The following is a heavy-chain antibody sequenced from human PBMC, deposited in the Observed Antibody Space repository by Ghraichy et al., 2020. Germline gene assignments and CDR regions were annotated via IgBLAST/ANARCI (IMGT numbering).Heavy chain of an antibody. V-gene: IGHV4-34*01. CDR3: ARAPYYDILTGYYNPHDAFDI. CDR1: GGSFSGYY. D-gene: IGHD3-9*01. J-gene: IGHJ3*02. CDR2: INHSGST. Sequence: SETLSLTCAVYGGSFSGYYWSWIRQPPGKGLEWIGEINHSGSTNYNPSLKSRVTISVDTSKNQFSLKLSSVTAADTAVYYCARAPYYDILTGYYNPHDAFDIWGQGTMVTVSS.